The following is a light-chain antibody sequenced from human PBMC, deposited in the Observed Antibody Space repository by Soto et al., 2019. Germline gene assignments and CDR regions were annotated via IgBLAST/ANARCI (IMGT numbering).Light chain of an antibody. CDR3: QQYGSSPYT. J-gene: IGKJ2*01. V-gene: IGKV3-20*01. Sequence: EIVLTQSPGTLSLSPGERATLSCRASQSVSSSYLAWYQHKPGQAPRLLIYGASSRATGIPARGSGSGSGTDFTLTISRLEPEDFAVYYCQQYGSSPYTFGQGTKLEIK. CDR2: GAS. CDR1: QSVSSSY.